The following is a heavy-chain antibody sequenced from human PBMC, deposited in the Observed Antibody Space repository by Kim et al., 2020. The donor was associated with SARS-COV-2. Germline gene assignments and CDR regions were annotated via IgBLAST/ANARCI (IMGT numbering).Heavy chain of an antibody. CDR3: ARHRVYSSSWSTGDF. J-gene: IGHJ4*02. D-gene: IGHD6-13*01. V-gene: IGHV3-23*01. Sequence: SVKGRFTISRDNSKNTLYLQMDSLRAEDTAVYYCARHRVYSSSWSTGDFWGQGTLVTVSS.